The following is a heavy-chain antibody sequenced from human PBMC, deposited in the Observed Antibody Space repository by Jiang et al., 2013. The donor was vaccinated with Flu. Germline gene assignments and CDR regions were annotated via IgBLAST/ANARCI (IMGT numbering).Heavy chain of an antibody. V-gene: IGHV1-3*01. CDR2: INAGNGNT. CDR3: ARDPDSSGYYPGTFDY. CDR1: GYTFTSYA. Sequence: GAEVKKPGASVKVSCKASGYTFTSYAMHWVRQAPGQRLEWMGWINAGNGNTKYSQKFQGRVTITRDTSASTAYMELSSLRSEDTAVYYCARDPDSSGYYPGTFDYWGQGTLVTVSS. J-gene: IGHJ4*02. D-gene: IGHD3-22*01.